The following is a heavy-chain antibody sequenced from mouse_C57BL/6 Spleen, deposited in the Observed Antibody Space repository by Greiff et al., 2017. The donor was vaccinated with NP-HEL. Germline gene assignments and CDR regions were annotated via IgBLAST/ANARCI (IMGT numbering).Heavy chain of an antibody. CDR2: ISNGGGST. D-gene: IGHD1-1*01. V-gene: IGHV5-12*01. J-gene: IGHJ1*03. CDR1: GFTFSDYY. CDR3: ARHGEYYGSSHWYFDV. Sequence: EVKLQESGGGLVQPGGSLKLSCAASGFTFSDYYMYWVRQTPEKRLEWVAYISNGGGSTYYPDTVKGRFTISRDNAKNTLYLQMSRLKSEDTAMYYCARHGEYYGSSHWYFDVWGTGTTVTVSS.